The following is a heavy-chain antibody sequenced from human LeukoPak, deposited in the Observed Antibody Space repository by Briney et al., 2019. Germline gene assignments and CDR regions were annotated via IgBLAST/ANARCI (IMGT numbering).Heavy chain of an antibody. CDR2: INPNSGGT. J-gene: IGHJ3*02. Sequence: ASVKVSCKTSGYTFTVYYIHWVRQAPGQGGEWMGWINPNSGGTNYAQNFQGRVTMTRDTSISTAYMDLSRLRYDDTAVYYCARGRVYRAFDIWGQGTMVTVSS. D-gene: IGHD2/OR15-2a*01. V-gene: IGHV1-2*02. CDR1: GYTFTVYY. CDR3: ARGRVYRAFDI.